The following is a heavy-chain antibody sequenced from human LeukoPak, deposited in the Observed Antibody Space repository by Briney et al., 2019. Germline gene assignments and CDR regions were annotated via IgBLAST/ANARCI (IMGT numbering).Heavy chain of an antibody. V-gene: IGHV1-2*02. CDR3: ARPYDYLWGSYRNDAFEI. CDR1: GYTFVGNH. J-gene: IGHJ3*02. CDR2: INPNTGGT. D-gene: IGHD3-16*02. Sequence: ASVKVSCKTSGYTFVGNHLHWVRQAPGQGPEWMGWINPNTGGTNYAQKFQGRVTMTRDTSISTVYMELTRLRSDDTAVYSCARPYDYLWGSYRNDAFEIWGQGTMVTVSS.